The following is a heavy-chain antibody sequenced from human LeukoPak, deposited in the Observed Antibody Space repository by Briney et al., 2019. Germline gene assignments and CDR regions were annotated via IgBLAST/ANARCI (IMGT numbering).Heavy chain of an antibody. V-gene: IGHV1-8*01. J-gene: IGHJ3*02. CDR1: GYTFTSYD. CDR3: ARGAYTIFGVVIIAFDI. D-gene: IGHD3-3*01. CDR2: MNPNSGNT. Sequence: ASVKVSCKASGYTFTSYDINWRRQATGQGLEWKGWMNPNSGNTGYSQKFQGRVTMTRNTSISTAYMELSSLRSEDTAVYYCARGAYTIFGVVIIAFDIWGQGTMVTVSS.